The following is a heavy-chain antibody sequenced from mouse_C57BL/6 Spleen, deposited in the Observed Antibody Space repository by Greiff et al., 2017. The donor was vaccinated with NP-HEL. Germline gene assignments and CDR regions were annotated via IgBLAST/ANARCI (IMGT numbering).Heavy chain of an antibody. CDR3: ARSGGNYVDWFAY. Sequence: QVQLKQPGAELVKPGASVKMSCKASGYTFTSYWITWVKQRPGQGLEWIGDIYPGSGSTNYNETFKSKATLPVDTSSSTAYMQLSSLTSEDSAVEYCARSGGNYVDWFAYWGQGTLVTVSA. CDR1: GYTFTSYW. V-gene: IGHV1-55*01. D-gene: IGHD2-1*01. CDR2: IYPGSGST. J-gene: IGHJ3*01.